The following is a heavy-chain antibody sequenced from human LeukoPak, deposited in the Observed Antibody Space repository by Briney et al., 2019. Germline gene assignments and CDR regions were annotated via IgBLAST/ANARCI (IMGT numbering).Heavy chain of an antibody. Sequence: ASVKVSCKASGYTFTSYYMYWVRQAPAQGLEWMGIINPSGGSTSYAQKFQGRVTMTRDTSTSTVYMELSSLRSEDTAVYYCARDERLYSSGWYSWGQGTLVTVSS. J-gene: IGHJ4*02. CDR1: GYTFTSYY. CDR3: ARDERLYSSGWYS. V-gene: IGHV1-46*01. CDR2: INPSGGST. D-gene: IGHD6-19*01.